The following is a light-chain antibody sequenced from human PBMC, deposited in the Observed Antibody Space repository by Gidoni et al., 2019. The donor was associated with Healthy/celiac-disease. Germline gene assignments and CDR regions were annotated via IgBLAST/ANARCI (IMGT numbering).Light chain of an antibody. CDR2: GAS. CDR3: QQYNNWPPLT. CDR1: QSVSSN. Sequence: LSVSPGERATLPCRASQSVSSNLAWYQQKPGQAPRLLIYGASTRATGIPARFSGSGSGTEFTLTISSLQSEDFAVYYCQQYNNWPPLTFGGGTKVEIK. J-gene: IGKJ4*01. V-gene: IGKV3-15*01.